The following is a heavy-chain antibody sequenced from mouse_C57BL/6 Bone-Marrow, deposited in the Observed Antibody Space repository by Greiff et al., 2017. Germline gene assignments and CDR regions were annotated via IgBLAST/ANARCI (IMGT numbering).Heavy chain of an antibody. Sequence: VQLQPSGPELVQPGDSVTISCKASGYSFTGSFMNWVMQSHGKSLEWLGRINPYNVDTFYNQKFKGKATLTVDKSSSTAHMELRSLTSEDSEVYYCARGRRGAMDYWGQGTSVTGSS. CDR3: ARGRRGAMDY. CDR2: INPYNVDT. CDR1: GYSFTGSF. J-gene: IGHJ4*01. V-gene: IGHV1-20*01.